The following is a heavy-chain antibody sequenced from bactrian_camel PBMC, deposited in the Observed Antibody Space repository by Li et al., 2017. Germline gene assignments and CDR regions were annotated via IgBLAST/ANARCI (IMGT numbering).Heavy chain of an antibody. CDR3: TADRGSCATRGILWRTQDSFKY. D-gene: IGHD2*01. V-gene: IGHV3S45*01. J-gene: IGHJ4*01. CDR1: GHTYGSLW. CDR2: VNSGRTGAK. Sequence: HVQLVESGGGSVQAGDSLTLSCAASGHTYGSLWMAWFRQPPGEEREGVASVNSGRTGAKRYGDSVKGRFTVSQDSANNILTLQMSNLKPEDTAMYYCTADRGSCATRGILWRTQDSFKYWGQGTQVTVS.